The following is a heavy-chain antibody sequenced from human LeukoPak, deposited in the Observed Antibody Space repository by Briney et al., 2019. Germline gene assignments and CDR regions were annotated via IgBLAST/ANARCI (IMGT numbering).Heavy chain of an antibody. Sequence: SETLSLTCTVSGGSIRSYYWSRIRQPPGKGLEWIGYIYYSGSTNYNPSLKSRVTISVDTSKKQFSLKLSSVTAADTAVYYCASEAAAGTGGFDYWGQGTLVTVSS. CDR3: ASEAAAGTGGFDY. CDR1: GGSIRSYY. CDR2: IYYSGST. V-gene: IGHV4-59*01. J-gene: IGHJ4*02. D-gene: IGHD6-13*01.